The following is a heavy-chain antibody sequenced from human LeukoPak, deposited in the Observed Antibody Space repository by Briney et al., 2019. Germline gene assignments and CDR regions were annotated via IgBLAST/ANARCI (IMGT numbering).Heavy chain of an antibody. CDR2: TYYRSKWYN. CDR1: GDSVSSNSAA. CDR3: AKGRWALFDC. D-gene: IGHD3-10*01. J-gene: IGHJ4*02. Sequence: SQTLSLTCDISGDSVSSNSAAWNWIRQSPSRGLEWLGRTYYRSKWYNDYAISVKSRMTINADTSKYQFSLQLNSVAPEDTAVYYCAKGRWALFDCWGQGTLVIVSS. V-gene: IGHV6-1*01.